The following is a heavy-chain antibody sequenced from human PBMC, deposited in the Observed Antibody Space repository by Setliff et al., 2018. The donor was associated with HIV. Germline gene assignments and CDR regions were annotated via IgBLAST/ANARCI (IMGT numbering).Heavy chain of an antibody. CDR1: GGSFSGYY. Sequence: SETLSLTCAVYGGSFSGYYWSWIRQPPGKGLEGIGEINHSGSTNYNPSLKSRVTISVDTSKNQFSLKLSSVTAADTAVYYCARLGDNSDWRSNYFFYYMDVWGKGVTVTVSS. CDR2: INHSGST. CDR3: ARLGDNSDWRSNYFFYYMDV. D-gene: IGHD3-22*01. J-gene: IGHJ6*03. V-gene: IGHV4-34*01.